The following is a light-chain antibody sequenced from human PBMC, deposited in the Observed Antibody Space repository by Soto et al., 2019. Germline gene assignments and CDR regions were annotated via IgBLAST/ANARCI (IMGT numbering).Light chain of an antibody. CDR2: DAS. CDR1: QSVSSY. V-gene: IGKV3-11*01. J-gene: IGKJ3*01. CDR3: QQRSNWQGV. Sequence: EIVLTQSPATLSLSPGERAPLSCRASQSVSSYLAWYQQKPGQAPRLLIYDASNRATGIPARFSGSGSGTDFTLTISSLEPEDFAVYYCQQRSNWQGVFGPGTKVDIK.